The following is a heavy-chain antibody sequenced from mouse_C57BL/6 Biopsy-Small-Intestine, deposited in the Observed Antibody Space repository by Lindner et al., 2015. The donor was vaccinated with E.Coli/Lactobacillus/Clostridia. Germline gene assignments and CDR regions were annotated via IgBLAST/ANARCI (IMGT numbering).Heavy chain of an antibody. CDR2: ISSGSSTI. J-gene: IGHJ2*01. V-gene: IGHV5-17*01. Sequence: EVQLQESGGGLVKPGGSLKLSCAASGFTFSDYGMHWVRQAPEKGLEWIAYISSGSSTIYYADTVKGRFTISRDNAKNTLFLQMTSLRSEDTAMYYCARGVDGSYDYWGQGTTLTVSS. D-gene: IGHD2-3*01. CDR3: ARGVDGSYDY. CDR1: GFTFSDYG.